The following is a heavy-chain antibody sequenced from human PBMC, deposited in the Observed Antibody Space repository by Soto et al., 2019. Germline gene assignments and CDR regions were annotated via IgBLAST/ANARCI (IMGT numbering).Heavy chain of an antibody. Sequence: SVKVSCKASGGTFSSYAISWVRQAPGQGLEWMGGIIPIFGTANYAQKFQGRVTITADESTSTAYMELSSLRAEDTAVYYCAREELPRKYYFDYWGQGTLVTVSS. J-gene: IGHJ4*02. CDR1: GGTFSSYA. D-gene: IGHD1-7*01. CDR3: AREELPRKYYFDY. CDR2: IIPIFGTA. V-gene: IGHV1-69*13.